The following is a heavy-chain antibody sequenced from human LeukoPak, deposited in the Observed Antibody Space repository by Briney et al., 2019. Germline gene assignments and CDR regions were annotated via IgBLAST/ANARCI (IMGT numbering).Heavy chain of an antibody. J-gene: IGHJ4*02. V-gene: IGHV3-20*04. CDR3: ARGFYYGDYVGFFDY. CDR2: FNWNGGST. D-gene: IGHD4-17*01. CDR1: GFTFDDYG. Sequence: GGSLRLSCAASGFTFDDYGMSWVRQAPGKGLEWVSGFNWNGGSTGYADSVKGRFTISRDNAKNSLYLQMNSLRAEDTALYYCARGFYYGDYVGFFDYWGQGTLVTVSS.